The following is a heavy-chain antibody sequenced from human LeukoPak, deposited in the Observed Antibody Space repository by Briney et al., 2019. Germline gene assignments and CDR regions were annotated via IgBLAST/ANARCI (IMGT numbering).Heavy chain of an antibody. CDR1: GFTFGSYT. CDR2: ISYDGSEK. D-gene: IGHD5-18*01. Sequence: GGSLRLSCAASGFTFGSYTMHWVRQAPGKGLDWVALISYDGSEKSYADSVKGRFTISRHNTKNTLYLQINILRAEDTAVYYCARDLYSYAPFDSWGEGTLVTVSS. CDR3: ARDLYSYAPFDS. J-gene: IGHJ4*02. V-gene: IGHV3-30*04.